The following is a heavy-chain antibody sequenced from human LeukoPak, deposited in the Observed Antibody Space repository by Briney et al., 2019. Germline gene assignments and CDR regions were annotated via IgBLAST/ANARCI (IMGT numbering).Heavy chain of an antibody. CDR2: IITSSSYI. V-gene: IGHV3-21*01. J-gene: IGHJ4*02. Sequence: GGSLRLSCAASGFTFSSYSMNWVRQAPGKGLEWVSSIITSSSYIYYADSVKGRFTISRDNAENSLYLQMNSLIAEDTAVYYCARDQGYYYHSSGYYLDYWGQGTLVTVSS. CDR1: GFTFSSYS. D-gene: IGHD3-22*01. CDR3: ARDQGYYYHSSGYYLDY.